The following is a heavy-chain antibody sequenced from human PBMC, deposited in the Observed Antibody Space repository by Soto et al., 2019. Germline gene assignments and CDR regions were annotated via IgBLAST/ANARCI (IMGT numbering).Heavy chain of an antibody. V-gene: IGHV3-48*03. CDR2: ISSGGSTT. CDR1: GFSFSDYE. CDR3: VRDRAAGGY. Sequence: EVQLVESGGGLAQPGGSLRLSCVASGFSFSDYEMNWVRQAPGKGLEWVAYISSGGSTTHYADSVRGRFTVSRDNARKSLYLQMNTLSVGDTALYYCVRDRAAGGYWGQGTLVTVSS. J-gene: IGHJ4*02. D-gene: IGHD6-13*01.